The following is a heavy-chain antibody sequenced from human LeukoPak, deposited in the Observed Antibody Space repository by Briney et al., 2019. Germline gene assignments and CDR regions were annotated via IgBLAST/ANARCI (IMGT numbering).Heavy chain of an antibody. CDR2: IYYSGST. CDR3: ARVGSSGWYPY. CDR1: GGSISSYY. V-gene: IGHV4-59*01. D-gene: IGHD6-19*01. Sequence: SETLSLTRTVSGGSISSYYWSWIRQPPGKGLEWIGYIYYSGSTNYNPSLKSRVTISVDTSKNQFSLKLSSVTAADTAVYYCARVGSSGWYPYWGQGTLVTVSS. J-gene: IGHJ4*02.